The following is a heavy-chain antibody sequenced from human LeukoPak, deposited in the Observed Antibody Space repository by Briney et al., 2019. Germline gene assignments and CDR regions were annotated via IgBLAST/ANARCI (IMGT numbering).Heavy chain of an antibody. CDR1: GFTFSSYA. J-gene: IGHJ3*02. V-gene: IGHV3-30-3*01. CDR3: AKGARYCSSTSCWAFDI. D-gene: IGHD2-2*01. CDR2: ISYDGSNK. Sequence: GGSLRLSCAASGFTFSSYAMHWVRQAPGKGLEWVAVISYDGSNKYYADSVKGRFTISRDNSKNTLYLQMNSLRAEDTAVYYCAKGARYCSSTSCWAFDIWGQGTMVTVSS.